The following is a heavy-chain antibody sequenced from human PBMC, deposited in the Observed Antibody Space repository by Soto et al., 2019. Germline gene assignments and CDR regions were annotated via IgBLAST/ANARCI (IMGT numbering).Heavy chain of an antibody. CDR1: GGSFSGYY. J-gene: IGHJ4*02. V-gene: IGHV4-34*01. D-gene: IGHD3-22*01. CDR2: INHSGST. CDR3: PRGRITMTN. Sequence: SETLSLTCAVYGGSFSGYYWSWIRQPPGKGLEWIGEINHSGSTNYNPSLKSRVTISVDTSKNQFSLKLSSVTAADTAVYYCPRGRITMTNWGQGTLVTVSS.